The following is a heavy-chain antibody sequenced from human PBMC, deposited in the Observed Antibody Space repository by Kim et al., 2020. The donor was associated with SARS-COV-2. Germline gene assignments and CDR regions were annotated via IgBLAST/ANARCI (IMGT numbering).Heavy chain of an antibody. V-gene: IGHV3-33*01. D-gene: IGHD6-19*01. CDR3: ARGDIAVASYYFDY. CDR1: GFTFSSYG. Sequence: GGSLRLSCAASGFTFSSYGMHWVRQAPGKGLEWVAVIWDDGSNKYYADSVKGRFTISRDNSKNTLYLQMNSLRAEDTAVYYCARGDIAVASYYFDYWGQGTLVTVSS. J-gene: IGHJ4*02. CDR2: IWDDGSNK.